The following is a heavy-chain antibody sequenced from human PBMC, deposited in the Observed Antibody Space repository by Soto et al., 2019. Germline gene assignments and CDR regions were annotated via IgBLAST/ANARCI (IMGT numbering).Heavy chain of an antibody. CDR1: GYTFTSYA. CDR2: INAGNGNT. V-gene: IGHV1-3*01. Sequence: ASVKVSCKASGYTFTSYAMHWVRQAPGQRLEWMGWINAGNGNTKYSQKFQGRVTITRDTSASTAYMELSSLRSEDTAVYYCARAGYCTNGVCYFSFSYYYGMDVWGQGTTVTVSS. CDR3: ARAGYCTNGVCYFSFSYYYGMDV. D-gene: IGHD2-8*01. J-gene: IGHJ6*02.